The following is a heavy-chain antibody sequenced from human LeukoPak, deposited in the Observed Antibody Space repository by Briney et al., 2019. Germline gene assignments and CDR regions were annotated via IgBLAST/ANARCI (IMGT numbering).Heavy chain of an antibody. J-gene: IGHJ4*02. CDR1: GFTFSSYG. D-gene: IGHD3-16*01. CDR2: ISYTGSNK. Sequence: GRSLRLSCAASGFTFSSYGMHWVRQTPGKGLEWVAVISYTGSNKYYADSVRGRFTISRDNSKNTPYLQMDSLRAEDTAMYYCAKDSSYDWELKNHFDFWGQGTLVTVSS. CDR3: AKDSSYDWELKNHFDF. V-gene: IGHV3-30*18.